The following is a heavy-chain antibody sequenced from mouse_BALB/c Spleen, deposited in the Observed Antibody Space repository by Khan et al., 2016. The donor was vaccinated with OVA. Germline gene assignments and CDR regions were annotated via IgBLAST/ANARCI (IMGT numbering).Heavy chain of an antibody. D-gene: IGHD3-2*02. J-gene: IGHJ2*01. CDR3: ARIQGGDFDY. V-gene: IGHV3-2*02. CDR2: IRYSGNT. Sequence: EVELVESGPGLVKPSQSLSLTCTVTGYSITSDYAWNWIRQFPGNKLEWMGYIRYSGNTKYNPSLKSRISITRYTSKNQFFLQLNFVTIENTATYYCARIQGGDFDYWGQGTTLTVSS. CDR1: GYSITSDYA.